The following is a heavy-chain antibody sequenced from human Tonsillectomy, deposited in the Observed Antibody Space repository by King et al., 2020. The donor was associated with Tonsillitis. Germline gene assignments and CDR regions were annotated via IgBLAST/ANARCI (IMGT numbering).Heavy chain of an antibody. CDR3: ARKLYYYGSSELGWFDP. J-gene: IGHJ5*02. D-gene: IGHD3-22*01. CDR1: GITISSYW. V-gene: IGHV3-7*03. CDR2: INQDGSKK. Sequence: VQLVESGGGLVQPGGSLRLSCAASGITISSYWMTWVRQGPGKGLEWVATINQDGSKKYYVDSLKGRFTISRDNAKNSLYLQMNSLRAEDTAVYYCARKLYYYGSSELGWFDPWGQGSLVTVSS.